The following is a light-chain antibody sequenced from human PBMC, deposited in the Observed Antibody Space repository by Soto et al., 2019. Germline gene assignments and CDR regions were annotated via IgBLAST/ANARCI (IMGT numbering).Light chain of an antibody. Sequence: EIVLTQSPGTLSLSPGERATLSCRANQSVSSSYLAWYQQKPGQAPRLLIYGASSRATGIPDRFSGSGSGTHFTLTISRLEPEDFPVYYCQQYGDSPRTFGQGTKVEIK. V-gene: IGKV3-20*01. J-gene: IGKJ1*01. CDR3: QQYGDSPRT. CDR1: QSVSSSY. CDR2: GAS.